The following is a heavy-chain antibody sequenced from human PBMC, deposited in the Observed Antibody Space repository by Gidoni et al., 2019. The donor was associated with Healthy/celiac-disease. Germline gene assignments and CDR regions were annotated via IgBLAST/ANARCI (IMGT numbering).Heavy chain of an antibody. CDR3: AKDLRYSSSWFGAMDV. D-gene: IGHD6-13*01. CDR1: GFTFDDYA. V-gene: IGHV3-9*01. Sequence: EVQLVESGGGLVQPGRSLRLSCAASGFTFDDYAMHWVRQAPGKGLEWVSGISWNSGSIGDADSVKGRFTISRDNAKNSLYLQMNSLRAEDTALYYCAKDLRYSSSWFGAMDVWGQGTTVTVSS. J-gene: IGHJ6*02. CDR2: ISWNSGSI.